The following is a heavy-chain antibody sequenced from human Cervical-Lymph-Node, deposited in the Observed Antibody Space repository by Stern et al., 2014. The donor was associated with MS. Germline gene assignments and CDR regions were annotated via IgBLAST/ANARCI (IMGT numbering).Heavy chain of an antibody. CDR2: ISYDGGNE. V-gene: IGHV3-30*03. CDR1: GFTFSSYG. D-gene: IGHD2/OR15-2a*01. CDR3: ARPRRPYFFRGNHHYYGMDV. J-gene: IGHJ6*02. Sequence: DQLVESGGGVVQPGRSLRLSCAASGFTFSSYGMHWVRQAPGKGLEWVTLISYDGGNEYYADSVKGRFTISRDNSKNTVYLQMNSLRPEDTAVYYCARPRRPYFFRGNHHYYGMDVWGQGTRVSVSS.